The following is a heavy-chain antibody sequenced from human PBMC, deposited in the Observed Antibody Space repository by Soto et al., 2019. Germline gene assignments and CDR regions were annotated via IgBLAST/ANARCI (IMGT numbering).Heavy chain of an antibody. D-gene: IGHD2-2*01. CDR1: GGTFSSYA. Sequence: SVKVSCKASGGTFSSYAISWVRQAPGQGLEWMGGIIPIFGTANYAQKFQGRVTITADESTSTAYMELSSLRSEDTAVYYCARSYCSSTSCYNWFDPWGQGTLVTVSS. CDR3: ARSYCSSTSCYNWFDP. CDR2: IIPIFGTA. V-gene: IGHV1-69*13. J-gene: IGHJ5*02.